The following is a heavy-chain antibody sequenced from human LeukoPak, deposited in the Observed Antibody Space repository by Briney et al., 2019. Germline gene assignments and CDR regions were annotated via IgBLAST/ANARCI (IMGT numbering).Heavy chain of an antibody. D-gene: IGHD2-15*01. CDR2: IDPSSGT. J-gene: IGHJ4*02. Sequence: ASVKVSCKASGGTFSSYAISWVRQAPGQGLEWMGWIDPSSGTSYAQKFQGRVTMTRDTPISTAHMELSRLTSDDTAVYYCTRGGRLEFDYWGQGSLVTVSS. V-gene: IGHV1-2*02. CDR3: TRGGRLEFDY. CDR1: GGTFSSYA.